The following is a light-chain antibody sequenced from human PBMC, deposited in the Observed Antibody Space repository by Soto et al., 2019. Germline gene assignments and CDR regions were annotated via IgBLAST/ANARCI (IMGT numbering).Light chain of an antibody. Sequence: QSALTQPASVSGSPGQSITISCTGTSNDVGGYNYVSWYQQHPGKVPKLMIYEVSNRPSGVSNRFSGSKSGNTASLTISGLQAEDEADYYCSSYTTAATVLFSGGTKLTVL. CDR3: SSYTTAATVL. CDR2: EVS. J-gene: IGLJ2*01. CDR1: SNDVGGYNY. V-gene: IGLV2-14*01.